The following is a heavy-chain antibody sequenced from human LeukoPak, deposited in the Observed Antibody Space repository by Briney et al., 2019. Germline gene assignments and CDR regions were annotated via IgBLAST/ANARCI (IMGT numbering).Heavy chain of an antibody. CDR2: IYSGGST. CDR1: GFTVSSNY. CDR3: ATDTAMVTLNFGY. V-gene: IGHV3-53*01. D-gene: IGHD5-18*01. Sequence: GGSLRLSCAASGFTVSSNYMSWVRQAPGKGLEWVSVIYSGGSTYYADSVKGRFTISRDNSKNTLYLQMNSLRAEDTAVYYCATDTAMVTLNFGYWGQGTLVTVSS. J-gene: IGHJ4*02.